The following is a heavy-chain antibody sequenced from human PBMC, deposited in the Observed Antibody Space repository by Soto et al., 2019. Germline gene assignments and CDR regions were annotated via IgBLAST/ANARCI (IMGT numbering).Heavy chain of an antibody. J-gene: IGHJ6*02. D-gene: IGHD1-26*01. CDR1: GGSISSSNW. CDR3: ARVSGSYYYGMDV. V-gene: IGHV4-4*02. CDR2: LYHSGST. Sequence: QVQLQESGPGLVKPSGTLSLTCAVSGGSISSSNWWSWVRQPPGKGLEWIGELYHSGSTNYNPSLTSRVTISVDKSKNQFSLKLSSVTAADTAVYYCARVSGSYYYGMDVWGQGITVTVSS.